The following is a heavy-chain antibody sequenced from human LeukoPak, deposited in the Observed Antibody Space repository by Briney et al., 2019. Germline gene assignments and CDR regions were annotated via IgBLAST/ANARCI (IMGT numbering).Heavy chain of an antibody. CDR1: GGSFSGYY. J-gene: IGHJ4*02. V-gene: IGHV4-34*01. CDR2: INHSGST. CDR3: ARGFWSRYYDY. D-gene: IGHD2-8*02. Sequence: SETLSLTCAVYGGSFSGYYWSWIRQPPGKGLEWIGEINHSGSTNYIPSLKSRVTISVDSSKNQFSLRLSSVTAADTAVYYCARGFWSRYYDYWGQGTLVTVSS.